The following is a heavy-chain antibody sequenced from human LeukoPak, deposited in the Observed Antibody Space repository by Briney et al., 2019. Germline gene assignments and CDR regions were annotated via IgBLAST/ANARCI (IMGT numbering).Heavy chain of an antibody. J-gene: IGHJ4*02. CDR3: AQGGITMVRGAPFAVGYFDY. CDR1: GFTFDNYA. D-gene: IGHD3-10*01. V-gene: IGHV3-23*01. Sequence: GGSLRLSCAASGFTFDNYAMNWVRQAPGKGLGWLSYIRGGGAVTRYSDSVKGRFTISRDNSKNTLYLQMNSLRAEDTAVYYCAQGGITMVRGAPFAVGYFDYWGQGTLVTVSS. CDR2: IRGGGAVT.